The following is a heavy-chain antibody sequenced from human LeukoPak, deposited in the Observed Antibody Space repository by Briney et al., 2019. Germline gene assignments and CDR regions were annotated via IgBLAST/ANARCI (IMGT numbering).Heavy chain of an antibody. V-gene: IGHV4-59*12. Sequence: SETLSLTCTVSGGSISSYYWSWIRQPPGKGLEWIGYIYYSGSTNYNPSLESRVTISVDTSENQFSLKLSSVTAADTAVYYCARPYYYGSGSYLPFDPWGQGTLVTVSS. CDR2: IYYSGST. CDR3: ARPYYYGSGSYLPFDP. CDR1: GGSISSYY. J-gene: IGHJ5*02. D-gene: IGHD3-10*01.